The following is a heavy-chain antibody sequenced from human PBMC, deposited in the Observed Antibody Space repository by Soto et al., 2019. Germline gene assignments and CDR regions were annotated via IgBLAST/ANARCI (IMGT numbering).Heavy chain of an antibody. CDR1: GGSISSYY. CDR3: ASRHSSPYFDY. Sequence: SETLSLTCTVSGGSISSYYWSWIRQPPGKGLEWIGSIYYSGSTYYNPSLKSLVTISVDTSKNQFSLKLNSVTAADTAVYYCASRHSSPYFDYWGQGTLVTVPQ. D-gene: IGHD6-13*01. J-gene: IGHJ4*02. V-gene: IGHV4-30-4*01. CDR2: IYYSGST.